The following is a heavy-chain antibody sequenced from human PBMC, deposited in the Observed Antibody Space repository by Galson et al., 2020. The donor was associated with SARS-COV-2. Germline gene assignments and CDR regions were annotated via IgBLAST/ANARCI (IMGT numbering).Heavy chain of an antibody. V-gene: IGHV4-39*07. CDR2: IYYSGST. D-gene: IGHD3-22*01. Sequence: SETLSLTCTVSGGSISSSSYYWGWIRQPPGKGLEWIGSIYYSGSTYYNPSLKSRVTISVDTSKNQFSLKLSSVTAADTAVYYCVRVPALSSGYYLFDYWGQGTLVTVSS. CDR3: VRVPALSSGYYLFDY. CDR1: GGSISSSSYY. J-gene: IGHJ4*02.